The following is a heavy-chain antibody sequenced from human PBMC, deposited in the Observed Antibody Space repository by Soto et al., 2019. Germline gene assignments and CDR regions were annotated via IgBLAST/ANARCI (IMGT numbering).Heavy chain of an antibody. CDR1: GGSISSGGSY. Sequence: QVQLQESGPGLVKPSQTLSLTCTVSGGSISSGGSYWTWIRQHPGKGLEWIGYIYYSGSTYYNPSLKRRVTISVDTSENQFSLNLSSVTAADTAVYYCARDGTSGWVDSWGQGILVTVSS. V-gene: IGHV4-31*03. D-gene: IGHD6-19*01. J-gene: IGHJ4*02. CDR2: IYYSGST. CDR3: ARDGTSGWVDS.